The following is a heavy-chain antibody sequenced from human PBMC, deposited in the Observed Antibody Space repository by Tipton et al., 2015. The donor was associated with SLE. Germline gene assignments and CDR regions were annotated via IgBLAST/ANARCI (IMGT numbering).Heavy chain of an antibody. J-gene: IGHJ1*01. CDR3: ARALYSSSLEYFQH. CDR1: GGSISSYY. CDR2: IYYSGST. Sequence: TLSLTCTVSGGSISSYYWSWIRQPPGKGLEWIGYIYYSGSTNYNPSLKSRVTISVDTSKNQFPLNLSSVTAADTAVYYCARALYSSSLEYFQHWGQGTLVTVSS. D-gene: IGHD6-13*01. V-gene: IGHV4-59*01.